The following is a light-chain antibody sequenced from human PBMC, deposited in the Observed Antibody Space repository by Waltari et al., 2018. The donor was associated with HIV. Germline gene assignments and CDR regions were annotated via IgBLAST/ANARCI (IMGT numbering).Light chain of an antibody. CDR3: QHYRSVPPGT. CDR1: SDGY. V-gene: IGKV3-20*01. Sequence: SDGYIAWYRQSPGQAPRLLIFAVSNRATGVPDRISGSGSGTDFTLTISRLEPEDFGIYYCQHYRSVPPGTFGPGTKVEIK. CDR2: AVS. J-gene: IGKJ1*01.